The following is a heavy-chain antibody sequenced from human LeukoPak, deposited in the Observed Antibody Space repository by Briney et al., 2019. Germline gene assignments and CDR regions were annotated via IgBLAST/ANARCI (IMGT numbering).Heavy chain of an antibody. CDR3: TRDAAASFDY. J-gene: IGHJ4*02. Sequence: GGSLRLSCAASNFTFKNYGMHWVRQAPGKGLEWVGVIWYDGSNKYYADSVQGRFTISRDNSKNMLYLQMDSLRVEDTAVYYCTRDAAASFDYWGQGTLVTVSS. CDR1: NFTFKNYG. D-gene: IGHD6-25*01. V-gene: IGHV3-33*01. CDR2: IWYDGSNK.